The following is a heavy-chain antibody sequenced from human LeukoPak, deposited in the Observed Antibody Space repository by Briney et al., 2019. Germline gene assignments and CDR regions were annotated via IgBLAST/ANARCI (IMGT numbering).Heavy chain of an antibody. Sequence: GGSLRLSCAASGFTLSDYYMSWIRQAPGKGLEWVSYISGSSSYTNYAGSVRGRFTISRDNAKNSLYLQMNSLRAEDTAVYYCARGVTTVTTIDYWGQGTLVTVSS. D-gene: IGHD4-11*01. V-gene: IGHV3-11*06. J-gene: IGHJ4*02. CDR3: ARGVTTVTTIDY. CDR1: GFTLSDYY. CDR2: ISGSSSYT.